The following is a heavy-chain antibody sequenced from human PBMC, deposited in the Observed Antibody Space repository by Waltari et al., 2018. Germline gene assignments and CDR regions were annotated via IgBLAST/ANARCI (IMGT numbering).Heavy chain of an antibody. D-gene: IGHD2-15*01. CDR3: ARVVRGYCSGGSCYEDY. CDR1: GGSFSGYY. V-gene: IGHV4-34*01. J-gene: IGHJ4*02. CDR2: INHRGST. Sequence: QVQLQQWGAGLLKPSETLSLTCAVYGGSFSGYYWSWIRQPPGKGLEWIGEINHRGSTNYNPSLKSRVTISVDTSKNQFSLKLSSVTAADTAVYYCARVVRGYCSGGSCYEDYWGQGTLVTVSS.